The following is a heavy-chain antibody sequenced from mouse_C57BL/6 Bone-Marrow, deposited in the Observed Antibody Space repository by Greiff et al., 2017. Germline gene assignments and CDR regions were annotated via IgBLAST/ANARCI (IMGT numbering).Heavy chain of an antibody. D-gene: IGHD2-2*01. Sequence: VQLQQSGPGLVKPSQSLSLTCSVTGYSITSGYYWNWIRQFPGNKLEWMGYISYDGSNNYNPSLKNRISITRDTSKNQFFLKLKSVTTEDTATYYCARGSFLLWLRDYAMDYWGQGTSVTVSS. CDR3: ARGSFLLWLRDYAMDY. CDR1: GYSITSGYY. V-gene: IGHV3-6*01. CDR2: ISYDGSN. J-gene: IGHJ4*01.